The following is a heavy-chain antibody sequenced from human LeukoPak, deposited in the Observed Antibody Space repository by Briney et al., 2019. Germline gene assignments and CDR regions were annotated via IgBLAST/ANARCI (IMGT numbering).Heavy chain of an antibody. J-gene: IGHJ4*02. D-gene: IGHD4-11*01. V-gene: IGHV3-53*05. CDR3: AKALAMTTVGYLQH. CDR2: IYSGGST. CDR1: GFTDSNNY. Sequence: PGGSLRLSCTASGFTDSNNYMSWVRQAPGKGLEWVSIIYSGGSTFYADSVKGRFTISRDNSNSTMYLQMNNLRAEDTAVYYCAKALAMTTVGYLQHWGQGTLVTVSS.